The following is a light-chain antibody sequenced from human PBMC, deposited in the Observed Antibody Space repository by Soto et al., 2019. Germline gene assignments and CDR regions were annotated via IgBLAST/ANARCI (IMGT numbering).Light chain of an antibody. V-gene: IGKV3-15*01. Sequence: ETVMTQSPATLSVSPGERATLSCRASQSVGSNLAWYQQKPGQSPRLLIYGASTRATGIPARFSGSGSGTEFTLTISSLQSEDFAVYYCQQYNNWPLYTFGQGTKLEIK. J-gene: IGKJ2*01. CDR3: QQYNNWPLYT. CDR2: GAS. CDR1: QSVGSN.